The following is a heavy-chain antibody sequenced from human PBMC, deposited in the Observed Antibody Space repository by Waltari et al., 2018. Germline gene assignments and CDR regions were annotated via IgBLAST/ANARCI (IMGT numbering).Heavy chain of an antibody. CDR1: GYSFTSVG. J-gene: IGHJ4*02. V-gene: IGHV1-18*04. CDR2: VSPLNGKT. Sequence: QDQLLQSGAEVKEPGASVKVTCRASGYSFTSVGSSCVRLAPGQGLEWVGWVSPLNGKTNYAQNVQDGVTMTTDTSTSTAYMELRSLRFDDTAVYFCATDNLNAFHNWGQGTLVTVSS. D-gene: IGHD1-20*01. CDR3: ATDNLNAFHN.